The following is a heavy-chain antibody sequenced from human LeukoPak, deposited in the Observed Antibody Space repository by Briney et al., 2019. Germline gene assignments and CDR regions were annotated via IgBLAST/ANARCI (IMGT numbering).Heavy chain of an antibody. Sequence: ASMKVSCKASGYTFIDYCIHWVRQAPGQGLEWMGRINPNSGGTNYAQKFQGRVTMTSDTSISTAYMELSRLRSDDTAVYYCASEYNWYDPAYYYYMDVWGKGTTVTVSS. D-gene: IGHD1-20*01. CDR2: INPNSGGT. CDR1: GYTFIDYC. CDR3: ASEYNWYDPAYYYYMDV. V-gene: IGHV1-2*06. J-gene: IGHJ6*03.